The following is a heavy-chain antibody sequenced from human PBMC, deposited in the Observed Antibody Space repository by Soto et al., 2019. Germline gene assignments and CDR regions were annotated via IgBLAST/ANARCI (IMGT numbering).Heavy chain of an antibody. CDR2: IHYSGTT. CDR3: ARGEVRGPFDI. V-gene: IGHV4-39*01. CDR1: GDSISDTVYY. Sequence: SETLSLTCRVSGDSISDTVYYWGWVRQPPGKGLEWIGNIHYSGTTHYHPSLKTRLTISSDTSQNQFSLRLNSVTAADTALYYCARGEVRGPFDIWGQGTMVTVSS. D-gene: IGHD3-10*01. J-gene: IGHJ3*02.